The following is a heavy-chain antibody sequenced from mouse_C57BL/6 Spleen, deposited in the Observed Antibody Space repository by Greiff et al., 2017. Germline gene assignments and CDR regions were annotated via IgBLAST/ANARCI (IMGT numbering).Heavy chain of an antibody. CDR1: GYTFTSYG. CDR3: ARSWGSSYTLFAY. V-gene: IGHV1-81*01. J-gene: IGHJ3*01. D-gene: IGHD1-1*01. CDR2: IYPRSGNT. Sequence: QVQLQQSGAELARPGASVKLSCKASGYTFTSYGISWVKQRTGQGLEWIGEIYPRSGNTYYNEKFKGKATLTADKSSSTAYMQLRSLTSEDSAVYFCARSWGSSYTLFAYWGQGTLVTVSA.